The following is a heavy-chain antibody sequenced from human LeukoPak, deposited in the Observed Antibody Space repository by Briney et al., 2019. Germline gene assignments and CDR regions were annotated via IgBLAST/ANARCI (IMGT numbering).Heavy chain of an antibody. J-gene: IGHJ4*02. CDR1: GVTFNNYE. CDR2: IKTDGSQI. Sequence: GGSLRLSCAASGVTFNNYEMNWVRQAPGKGLEWVANIKTDGSQIYYVDSVKGRFTISRDNAKNSLYLQMNSLRAEDTAVYYCARDLNWETYWGQGTLVSVSS. V-gene: IGHV3-7*01. D-gene: IGHD7-27*01. CDR3: ARDLNWETY.